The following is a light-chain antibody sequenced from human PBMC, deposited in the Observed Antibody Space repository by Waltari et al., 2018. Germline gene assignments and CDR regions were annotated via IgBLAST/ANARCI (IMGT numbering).Light chain of an antibody. J-gene: IGKJ2*01. V-gene: IGKV1-5*03. CDR1: QSISIW. Sequence: DIQMTQSPSTLSASVGDRVTIACRASQSISIWLAWYQQKPGKAPKLLIYKASTLESGVTSRCSGSGSGTEFTLTISSLQPDDLATYYCQQYSTYSTFGQGTKLEIK. CDR3: QQYSTYST. CDR2: KAS.